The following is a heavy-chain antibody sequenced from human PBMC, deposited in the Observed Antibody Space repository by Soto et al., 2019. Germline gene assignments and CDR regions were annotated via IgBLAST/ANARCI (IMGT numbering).Heavy chain of an antibody. Sequence: SVKDGGRASGVTFTSSALQWLRQTRGERLEWVGWIVVGSGNTNYAQKFKERVTITRDMSTSIAYMERSSLRSEATAVYYCAATVGPENYGMDVGAQGATVTVCS. CDR3: AATVGPENYGMDV. CDR2: IVVGSGNT. V-gene: IGHV1-58*01. J-gene: IGHJ6*02. D-gene: IGHD4-17*01. CDR1: GVTFTSSA.